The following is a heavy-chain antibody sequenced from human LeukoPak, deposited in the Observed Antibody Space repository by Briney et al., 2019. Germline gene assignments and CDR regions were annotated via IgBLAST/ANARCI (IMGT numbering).Heavy chain of an antibody. V-gene: IGHV3-74*03. D-gene: IGHD1-26*01. CDR1: GFTFSSAW. CDR2: ITDDGST. Sequence: PRGSLIVSCAASGFTFSSAWMHWVRQAPGTGLVWVSRITDDGSTPYADSVRGRFTISRDNAKNILYLQMNSLRAEDTAVYYCVRDRVGPDYWGQGTMVPVSS. J-gene: IGHJ4*02. CDR3: VRDRVGPDY.